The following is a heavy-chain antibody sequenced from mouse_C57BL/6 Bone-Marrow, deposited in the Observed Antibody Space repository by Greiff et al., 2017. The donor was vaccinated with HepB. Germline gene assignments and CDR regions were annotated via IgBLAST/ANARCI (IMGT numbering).Heavy chain of an antibody. Sequence: VQGVESGAELVRPGASVTLSCKASGYTFTDYEMHWVKQTPVHGLEWIGAIDPETGGTAYNQKFKGKAILTADKSSSTAYMELRSLTSEDSAVYYCTRSPVVARYYWGQGTSVTVSS. D-gene: IGHD1-1*01. V-gene: IGHV1-15*01. CDR1: GYTFTDYE. CDR3: TRSPVVARYY. CDR2: IDPETGGT. J-gene: IGHJ4*01.